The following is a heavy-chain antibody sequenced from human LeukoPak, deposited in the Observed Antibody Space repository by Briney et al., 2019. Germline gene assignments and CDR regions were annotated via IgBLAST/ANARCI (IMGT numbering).Heavy chain of an antibody. D-gene: IGHD2-8*01. CDR1: AYTFSGYY. Sequence: ASVKVSCKASAYTFSGYYLHWVRQAPGQGPEWMGWIDPNNGDTDYAQKFQGGVTMTRDRSISTAYMELSRLTSDDTAVYYCARRSRNGLDAFDIWGQGTMVTVSS. J-gene: IGHJ3*02. CDR2: IDPNNGDT. V-gene: IGHV1-2*02. CDR3: ARRSRNGLDAFDI.